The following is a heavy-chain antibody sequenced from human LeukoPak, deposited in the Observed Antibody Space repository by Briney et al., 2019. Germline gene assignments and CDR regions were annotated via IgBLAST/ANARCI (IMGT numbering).Heavy chain of an antibody. Sequence: GGSLRLSCAASGFTFSNYWMGWVRQAPGKRPEWVTNMNIDGSEKYYADSVKGRFSISRDNARNSVYLQMASLRVEDTAVYYCARDPVEWELLLDYWGQGTLVTVSS. CDR2: MNIDGSEK. J-gene: IGHJ4*02. CDR3: ARDPVEWELLLDY. CDR1: GFTFSNYW. D-gene: IGHD1-26*01. V-gene: IGHV3-7*01.